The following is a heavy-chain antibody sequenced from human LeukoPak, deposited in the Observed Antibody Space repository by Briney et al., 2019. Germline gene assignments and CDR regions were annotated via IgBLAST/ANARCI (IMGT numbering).Heavy chain of an antibody. Sequence: SQTLSLTCAISGDSVSTNSAAWNWIRQSPSRGLEWLGKTYYRSKWYNDYAVSVKSRIIINPDTSKNQFSLHLNSVTPEDTAVYYCARYIAVAGIFDYWGQGTLVTVSS. CDR1: GDSVSTNSAA. CDR3: ARYIAVAGIFDY. D-gene: IGHD6-19*01. CDR2: TYYRSKWYN. V-gene: IGHV6-1*01. J-gene: IGHJ4*02.